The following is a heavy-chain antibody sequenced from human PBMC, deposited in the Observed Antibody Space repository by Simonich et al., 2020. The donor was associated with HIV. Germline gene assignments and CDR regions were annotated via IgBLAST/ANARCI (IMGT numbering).Heavy chain of an antibody. D-gene: IGHD3-10*01. CDR2: IQQSGNT. J-gene: IGHJ3*02. V-gene: IGHV4-34*01. CDR3: ARAGLTMVRGVPGAFDI. CDR1: GGSFSGYY. Sequence: QVQLQQWGAGLLTPSETLSLTCAVSGGSFSGYYWPWLRQPPGTGLEWIGEIQQSGNTNYNTSLKRRGAMSVDTSKNQYTLKLNSVTAAETAIYYCARAGLTMVRGVPGAFDIWGQGTMVTVSS.